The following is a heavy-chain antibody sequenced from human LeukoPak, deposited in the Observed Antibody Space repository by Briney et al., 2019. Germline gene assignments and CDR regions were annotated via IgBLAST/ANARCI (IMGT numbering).Heavy chain of an antibody. CDR2: IYTSRSA. D-gene: IGHD6-13*01. CDR3: AREDSSSWYLTLFDY. V-gene: IGHV4-4*07. J-gene: IGHJ4*02. CDR1: GGSISSYY. Sequence: PLETLSLTCTVSGGSISSYYWSWIRQPAGQGLEWIGRIYTSRSATYNPSLNSRVTMSVDTSKNQCSLKLSSVTAADTAVYYCAREDSSSWYLTLFDYWGQGTLVTVSS.